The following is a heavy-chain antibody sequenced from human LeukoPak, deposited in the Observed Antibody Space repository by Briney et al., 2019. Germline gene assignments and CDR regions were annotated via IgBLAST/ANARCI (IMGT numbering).Heavy chain of an antibody. J-gene: IGHJ4*02. V-gene: IGHV1-69*13. CDR1: GYTLTNYA. D-gene: IGHD3-16*01. CDR3: ARGPEGEFDY. Sequence: SVKVSCKASGYTLTNYALNWVRQAPGQGLEWMGGIIPIFGTANYAQKFQGRVTITADESTSTAYMELSSLRSEDTAVYYCARGPEGEFDYWGQGTLVTVSS. CDR2: IIPIFGTA.